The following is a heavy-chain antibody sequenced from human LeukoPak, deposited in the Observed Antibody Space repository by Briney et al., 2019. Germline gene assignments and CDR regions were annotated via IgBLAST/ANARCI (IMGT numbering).Heavy chain of an antibody. Sequence: TGGSLRLSCAASRFSFSTYPMGWVRQAPGKGLEWVSGISASGDVTFHADPVKGRFTISRDNSKNTLYLQMTSLRSEDTAVYYCARDELSSWYGDAFDIWGQGTMVTVSS. V-gene: IGHV3-23*01. CDR1: RFSFSTYP. J-gene: IGHJ3*02. CDR3: ARDELSSWYGDAFDI. D-gene: IGHD6-13*01. CDR2: ISASGDVT.